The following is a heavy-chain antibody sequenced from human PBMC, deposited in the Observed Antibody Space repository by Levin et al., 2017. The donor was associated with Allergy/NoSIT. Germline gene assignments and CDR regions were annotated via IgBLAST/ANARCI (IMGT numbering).Heavy chain of an antibody. J-gene: IGHJ3*02. D-gene: IGHD2-15*01. V-gene: IGHV1-2*02. CDR1: GYTFTGYY. CDR3: ARDRGGYCSADSCVDAFDI. CDR2: INPNSGGT. Sequence: ASVKVSCKASGYTFTGYYMHWVRQAPGQGLEWMGWINPNSGGTNSAQKFQGRVTVTRDTSISTAYMELSRLRSDDTAVYYCARDRGGYCSADSCVDAFDIWGQGTMVTVSS.